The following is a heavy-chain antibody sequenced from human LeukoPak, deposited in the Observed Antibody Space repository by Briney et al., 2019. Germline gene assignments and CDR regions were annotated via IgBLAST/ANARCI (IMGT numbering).Heavy chain of an antibody. CDR1: GGSISSGTSS. Sequence: SETLSLTCTVSGGSISSGTSSWSWIRQPPGQGPEWIGYIYQSGTTYYNPSLKSRVTISVDTSKNQFSLTVNSVTAADTAIYYCGRHLHYSLSPTDPWGQGTLVAVSS. D-gene: IGHD4-11*01. CDR2: IYQSGTT. J-gene: IGHJ5*02. V-gene: IGHV4-30-2*03. CDR3: GRHLHYSLSPTDP.